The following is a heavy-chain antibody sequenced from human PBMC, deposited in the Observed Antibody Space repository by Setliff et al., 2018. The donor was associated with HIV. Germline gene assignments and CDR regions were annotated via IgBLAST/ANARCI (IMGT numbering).Heavy chain of an antibody. V-gene: IGHV4-38-2*01. D-gene: IGHD3-22*01. CDR1: GFSISSGFF. J-gene: IGHJ4*02. CDR2: IYQSGTT. Sequence: TSETLSLTCAVSGFSISSGFFWGWVRQPPGKGLEWIGSIYQSGTTYYNPALKSRVTISVDTSKNQFSLRLTSVTAADTAVFYCARLTTTYYYDSSAYYHPVWGQGTLVTVSS. CDR3: ARLTTTYYYDSSAYYHPV.